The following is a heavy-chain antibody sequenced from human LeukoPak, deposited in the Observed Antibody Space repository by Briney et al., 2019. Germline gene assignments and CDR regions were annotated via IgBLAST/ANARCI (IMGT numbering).Heavy chain of an antibody. V-gene: IGHV4-59*01. J-gene: IGHJ3*02. CDR1: GGSISSYY. CDR3: ARLYNWNDGDAFDI. Sequence: PSETLSLTCAVSGGSISSYYWSWIRQPPGKGLEWIGYIYYSGSTNYNPSLKSRVTISVDTSKNQFSLKLSSVTAADTAVYYCARLYNWNDGDAFDIWGQGTMVTVSS. D-gene: IGHD1-20*01. CDR2: IYYSGST.